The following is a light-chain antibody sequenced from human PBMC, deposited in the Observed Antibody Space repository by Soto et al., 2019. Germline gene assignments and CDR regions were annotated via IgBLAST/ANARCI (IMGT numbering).Light chain of an antibody. CDR1: QSISDW. V-gene: IGKV1-5*03. Sequence: DIPMTQSPSTLSAFVGDRVTITCRASQSISDWLAWYQQKPGKAPKLLIYKASSLESGVPSRFSGSGSGTEFTLTISSLQPDDFATYYCQQYNNLWTFGQGTKVDI. CDR2: KAS. J-gene: IGKJ1*01. CDR3: QQYNNLWT.